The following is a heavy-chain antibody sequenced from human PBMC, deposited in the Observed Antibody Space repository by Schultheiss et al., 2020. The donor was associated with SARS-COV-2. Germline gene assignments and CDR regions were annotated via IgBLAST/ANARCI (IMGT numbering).Heavy chain of an antibody. V-gene: IGHV3-30*18. Sequence: GESLKISCAASGFTFSSYGMHWVRQAPGKGLEWVAVISYDGSNKYYADSVKGRFTISRDNSKNTLYLQMNSLRAEDTAVYYCAKGVSGYDRYGGFDYWGQGTLVTVSS. CDR3: AKGVSGYDRYGGFDY. D-gene: IGHD5-12*01. J-gene: IGHJ4*02. CDR1: GFTFSSYG. CDR2: ISYDGSNK.